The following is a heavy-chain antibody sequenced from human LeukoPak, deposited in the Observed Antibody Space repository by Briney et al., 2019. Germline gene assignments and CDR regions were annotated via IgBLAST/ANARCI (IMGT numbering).Heavy chain of an antibody. J-gene: IGHJ4*02. D-gene: IGHD5-12*01. CDR2: IIPMFGTT. Sequence: SVKVSCEASGGTFVNDAIGWVRQAPGQGLEWVGRIIPMFGTTNYAQKFQDRVTFTTDESTSTAYMELSSLRSEDTAVYYCAREWKWLQPYFDYWGQGTLVTVS. CDR1: GGTFVNDA. CDR3: AREWKWLQPYFDY. V-gene: IGHV1-69*05.